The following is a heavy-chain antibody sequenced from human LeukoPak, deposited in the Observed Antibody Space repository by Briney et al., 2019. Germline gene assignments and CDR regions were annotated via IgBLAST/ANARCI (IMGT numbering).Heavy chain of an antibody. V-gene: IGHV4-38-2*01. CDR2: IYLSGST. D-gene: IGHD3/OR15-3a*01. J-gene: IGHJ4*02. CDR1: GYSISSGYY. CDR3: ARHGLEDSAGFDY. Sequence: SETLSFTCAASGYSISSGYYWGWIRQPPGKGLEWIGSIYLSGSTYYNPSLKSRVTLSVDTSKNQFSLKLSSVTAADTAVYYCARHGLEDSAGFDYWGQGTLVTVSS.